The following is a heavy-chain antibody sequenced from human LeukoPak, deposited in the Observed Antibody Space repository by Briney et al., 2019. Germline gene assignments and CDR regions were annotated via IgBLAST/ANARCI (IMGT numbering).Heavy chain of an antibody. J-gene: IGHJ6*03. Sequence: PSETLSLTCVVSGYSITHGDYCARIRQSPGKGKGLEWIGSIYHGGSTYYNPSLRSRVTISEDTSNNHLSLNLRSVTAADTAIYFCAGASLLLYHMDVWGRGTTVTVSS. V-gene: IGHV4-38-2*01. CDR1: GYSITHGDY. D-gene: IGHD3-22*01. CDR3: AGASLLLYHMDV. CDR2: IYHGGST.